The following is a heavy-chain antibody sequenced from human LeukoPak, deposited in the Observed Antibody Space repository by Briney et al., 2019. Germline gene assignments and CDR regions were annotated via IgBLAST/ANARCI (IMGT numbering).Heavy chain of an antibody. D-gene: IGHD3-9*01. CDR3: ARDGHYDILTGYFQD. Sequence: GGSLRLSCAASGLTFTDYYMSWIRQAPGKGLEWVSYITNSGTTIYYADSVKGRFTISRDNAKNSLYLQMNSLRAEDTAVYYCARDGHYDILTGYFQDWGQGTPVTVSS. J-gene: IGHJ1*01. CDR1: GLTFTDYY. V-gene: IGHV3-11*01. CDR2: ITNSGTTI.